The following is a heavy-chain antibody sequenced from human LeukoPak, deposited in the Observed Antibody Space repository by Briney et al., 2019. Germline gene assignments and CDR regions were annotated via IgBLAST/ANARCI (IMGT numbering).Heavy chain of an antibody. CDR1: GSTFSSYA. V-gene: IGHV3-23*01. Sequence: QPGGSLTLSCAASGSTFSSYAMSWVRQAPGKGLEWVSAISGSGGSTYYADSAKGRFTISRDNSKNTLYLQMNSLRAEDTAVYYCAKKDGRWLQFCFVDYWGQGTLVTVSS. CDR2: ISGSGGST. J-gene: IGHJ4*02. D-gene: IGHD5-24*01. CDR3: AKKDGRWLQFCFVDY.